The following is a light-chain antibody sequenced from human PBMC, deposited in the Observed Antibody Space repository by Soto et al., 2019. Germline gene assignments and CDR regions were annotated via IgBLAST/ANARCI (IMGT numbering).Light chain of an antibody. V-gene: IGKV3-11*01. CDR3: QQRDNWPLT. Sequence: IVLTQSPATLSSFPGDRVTLSCRASQYINTRLAWYQHRPGQAPRLLIYDASNRSTGIPARFSGSGSGTDFTLTISSLVPEDFAVYYCQQRDNWPLTFGGGTKVDIK. CDR2: DAS. J-gene: IGKJ4*01. CDR1: QYINTR.